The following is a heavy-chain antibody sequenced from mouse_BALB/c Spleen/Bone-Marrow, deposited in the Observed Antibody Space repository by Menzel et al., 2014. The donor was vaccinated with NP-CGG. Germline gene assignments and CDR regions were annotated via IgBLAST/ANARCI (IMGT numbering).Heavy chain of an antibody. CDR1: GFTFSSYA. J-gene: IGHJ4*01. CDR2: ISSGGST. V-gene: IGHV5-6-5*01. CDR3: ASPLYYGLHYYAMDY. Sequence: VQLKDSGGGLVKPGGSLKLSCAASGFTFSSYAMSWVRQTPEKRLEWVASISSGGSTYYPDSVKGRFTISRDNARNILYLQMSSLRSEDQAMYYCASPLYYGLHYYAMDYWGQGTSVTGSS. D-gene: IGHD1-2*01.